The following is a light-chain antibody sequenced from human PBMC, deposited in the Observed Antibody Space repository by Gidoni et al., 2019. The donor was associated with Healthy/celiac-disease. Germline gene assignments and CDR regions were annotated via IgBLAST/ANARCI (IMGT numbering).Light chain of an antibody. CDR2: GAS. Sequence: EIVMTHSPATLSVSPGERATLSCRASQSVSRHLAWYQQKPVQAHRLLIYGASTSATGIPARFSGRGSGTECTLTISSLQSEDFAVYYCQQYKNWPRTFGQGTKVEIK. J-gene: IGKJ1*01. CDR3: QQYKNWPRT. CDR1: QSVSRH. V-gene: IGKV3-15*01.